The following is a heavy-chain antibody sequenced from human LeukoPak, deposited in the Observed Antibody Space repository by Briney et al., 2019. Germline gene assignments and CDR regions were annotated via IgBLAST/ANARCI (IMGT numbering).Heavy chain of an antibody. V-gene: IGHV4-39*07. J-gene: IGHJ4*02. D-gene: IGHD4-17*01. CDR1: GGSISSCSYY. CDR3: AREDYGDPKQDY. CDR2: IYYSGST. Sequence: SETLSLTCIVSGGSISSCSYYWGWTRHPPGKGLEWIGSIYYSGSTYYNPSLKSRVTISVDTSKNQFSLKLSSVTAADTAVYYCAREDYGDPKQDYWGQGTLVTVSS.